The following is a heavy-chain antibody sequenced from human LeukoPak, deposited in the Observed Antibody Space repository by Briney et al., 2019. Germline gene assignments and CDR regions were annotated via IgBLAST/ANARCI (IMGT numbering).Heavy chain of an antibody. Sequence: PSETLSLTCTVSGGSISSSSYYWGWIRQPPGKGLEWIGSIYYSGSTYYNPSLKSRVTISVETSKNQFSLKLKSVTAADTAVYYCARGGYYGSANDFRFDPWGQGTLVTVSS. CDR2: IYYSGST. CDR1: GGSISSSSYY. CDR3: ARGGYYGSANDFRFDP. D-gene: IGHD3-10*01. J-gene: IGHJ5*02. V-gene: IGHV4-39*07.